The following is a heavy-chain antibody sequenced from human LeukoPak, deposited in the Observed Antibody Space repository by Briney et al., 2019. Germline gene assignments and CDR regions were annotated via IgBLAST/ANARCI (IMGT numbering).Heavy chain of an antibody. CDR1: GFTFSSYA. CDR2: ISGSGGST. CDR3: ARDSATWHHYYYYYMDV. Sequence: GGSLRLSCAASGFTFSSYAMSWVRQAPGKGLEWVSAISGSGGSTYYADSVKGRFTISRDNAKNSLYLQMNSLRAEDTAVYYCARDSATWHHYYYYYMDVWGKGTTVTVSS. J-gene: IGHJ6*03. V-gene: IGHV3-23*01.